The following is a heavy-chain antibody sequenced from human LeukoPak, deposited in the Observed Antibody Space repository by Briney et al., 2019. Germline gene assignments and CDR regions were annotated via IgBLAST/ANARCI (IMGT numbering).Heavy chain of an antibody. D-gene: IGHD3-10*01. CDR3: ARDQGGTASGGYFDY. Sequence: PSETLSLTCTVSGGSISSYYGSWIRQPAGKGLEWIGRIYTSGSTNYNPSLKSRVTMSVDTSKNQFSLKLSSLTAADTAVYYCARDQGGTASGGYFDYWGQGTLVTVSS. CDR2: IYTSGST. V-gene: IGHV4-4*07. J-gene: IGHJ4*02. CDR1: GGSISSYY.